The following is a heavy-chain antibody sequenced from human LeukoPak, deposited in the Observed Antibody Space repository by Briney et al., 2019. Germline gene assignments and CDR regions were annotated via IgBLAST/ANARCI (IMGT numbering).Heavy chain of an antibody. CDR1: GYTFTGYY. D-gene: IGHD2-15*01. V-gene: IGHV1-2*02. Sequence: ASVKVSCKASGYTFTGYYMHWVRQAPGQGLEWMGWINPNSGGTNYAQKFQGRVTMTRDTSISTAYMELSRLRSDDTAVYYCARENGFPGYCSGGSCYPDTYYFDYWGQGTLVTVSS. CDR3: ARENGFPGYCSGGSCYPDTYYFDY. CDR2: INPNSGGT. J-gene: IGHJ4*02.